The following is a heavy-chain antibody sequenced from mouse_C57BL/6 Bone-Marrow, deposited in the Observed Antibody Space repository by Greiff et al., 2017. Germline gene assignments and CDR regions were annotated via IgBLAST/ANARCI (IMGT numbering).Heavy chain of an antibody. D-gene: IGHD2-3*01. Sequence: EVQRVESGGGLVKPGGSLKLSCAASGFTFSSYAMAWVRQTPEKWLAWVATISDGGSYTYYPDNVKGRFTISRDNAKNHLYLQMSHLKSEDTAMYYCARGLLAYAMDYWGQGTSVTVSS. V-gene: IGHV5-4*01. CDR2: ISDGGSYT. CDR3: ARGLLAYAMDY. J-gene: IGHJ4*01. CDR1: GFTFSSYA.